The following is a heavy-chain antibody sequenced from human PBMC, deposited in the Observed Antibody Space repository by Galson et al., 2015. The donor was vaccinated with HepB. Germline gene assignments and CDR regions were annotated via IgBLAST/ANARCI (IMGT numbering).Heavy chain of an antibody. D-gene: IGHD4-17*01. CDR2: IHHTGST. CDR1: GGSITSNNW. J-gene: IGHJ4*02. CDR3: KRATLTTGFDS. V-gene: IGHV4-4*02. Sequence: SETLSLTCAVSGGSITSNNWWSWVRQPPGKRLEWIGEIHHTGSTNYNPSLQSRVTISTDKSKNQFSLKVNSVTAADTSVYYWKRATLTTGFDSWGQGTLVTVSS.